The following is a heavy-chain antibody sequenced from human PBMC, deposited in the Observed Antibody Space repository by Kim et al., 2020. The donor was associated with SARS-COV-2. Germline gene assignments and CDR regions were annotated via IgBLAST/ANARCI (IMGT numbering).Heavy chain of an antibody. V-gene: IGHV1-69*01. CDR2: PIFGTA. CDR3: ARGDDY. Sequence: PIFGTANYAQKFQGRVTITADESTSTAYMELSSRRSEDTAVYYCARGDDYWGQGTLVTVSS. J-gene: IGHJ4*02.